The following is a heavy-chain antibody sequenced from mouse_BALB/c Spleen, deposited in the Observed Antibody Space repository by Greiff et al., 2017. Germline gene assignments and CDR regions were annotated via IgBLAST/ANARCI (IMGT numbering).Heavy chain of an antibody. J-gene: IGHJ3*01. D-gene: IGHD2-14*01. V-gene: IGHV1-5*01. CDR1: GYTFTSYW. Sequence: EVQLQQSGIVLARPGASVKMSCKASGYTFTSYWMHWVKQRPGQGLEWIGAIYPGNSDTSYNQKFKGKAKLTAVTSTSTAYMELSSLTNEDSAVYYCTRGDYRYDGFAYWGQGTLVTVSA. CDR2: IYPGNSDT. CDR3: TRGDYRYDGFAY.